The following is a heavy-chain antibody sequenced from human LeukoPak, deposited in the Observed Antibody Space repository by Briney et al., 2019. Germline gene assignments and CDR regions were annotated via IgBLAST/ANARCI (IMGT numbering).Heavy chain of an antibody. D-gene: IGHD2-2*01. CDR3: ASSGYCTSTSCYYDY. CDR2: ISSSSSYI. V-gene: IGHV3-21*01. Sequence: GGSLRLSCAASGFTFSSYSMNWVRQAPGKGLEWVSSISSSSSYIYYADSVKGRFTISRDNAKNSLYLQMNSLRAEDTAMYYCASSGYCTSTSCYYDYWGQGTLVTVSS. J-gene: IGHJ4*02. CDR1: GFTFSSYS.